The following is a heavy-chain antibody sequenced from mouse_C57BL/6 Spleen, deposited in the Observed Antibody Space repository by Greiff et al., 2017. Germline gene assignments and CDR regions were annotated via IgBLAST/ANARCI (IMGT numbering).Heavy chain of an antibody. J-gene: IGHJ4*01. CDR1: GYAFSSYW. D-gene: IGHD3-1*01. V-gene: IGHV1-80*01. CDR2: IYPGDGDT. CDR3: ARGPAGPLYY. Sequence: VQLQQSVAELVKPGASVKISCKASGYAFSSYWMNWVKQRPGTGLEWIGQIYPGDGDTNYNGKFKGKATLTADKSSSTAYMQLSSLTSEDSAVYFCARGPAGPLYYWGQGTSVTVSS.